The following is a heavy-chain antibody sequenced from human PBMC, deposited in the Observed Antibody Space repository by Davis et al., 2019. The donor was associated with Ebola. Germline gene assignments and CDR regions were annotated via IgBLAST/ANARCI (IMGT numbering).Heavy chain of an antibody. CDR1: GYTFTSYY. CDR2: INPSGGST. CDR3: ARDFNRGNRKRSFDY. D-gene: IGHD4-23*01. Sequence: ASVKVSCKASGYTFTSYYMHWVRQAPGQGLEWMGIINPSGGSTSYAQKFQGRVTMTRDTSTSTVYMELSSLRSEDTAVYYCARDFNRGNRKRSFDYWGQGTLVTVSS. V-gene: IGHV1-46*01. J-gene: IGHJ4*02.